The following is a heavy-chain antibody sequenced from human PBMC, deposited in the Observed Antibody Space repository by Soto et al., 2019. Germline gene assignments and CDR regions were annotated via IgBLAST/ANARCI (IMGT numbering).Heavy chain of an antibody. CDR3: ARGTASLSFDY. CDR1: GFTFSDYF. V-gene: IGHV3-11*01. J-gene: IGHJ4*02. CDR2: ISSGGSTI. D-gene: IGHD2-21*02. Sequence: GSLRLSCAASGFTFSDYFMSWIRQAPGKGLEWVSYISSGGSTIYYADSVKGRFTISRDNAKNSLYLQMNSLRAEDTAVYYCARGTASLSFDYWGQGTLVTVSS.